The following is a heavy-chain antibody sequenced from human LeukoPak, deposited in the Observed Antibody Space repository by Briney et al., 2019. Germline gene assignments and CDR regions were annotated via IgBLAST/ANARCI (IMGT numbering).Heavy chain of an antibody. CDR2: ISGSGGDT. D-gene: IGHD6-13*01. CDR3: AKGRISGAAGLDY. J-gene: IGHJ4*02. CDR1: GFTFSSYA. Sequence: AGGSLRLSCAASGFTFSSYAMSWVRQAPGKGLEWVSSISGSGGDTYYGDSVKGRFTISRDNSKNTLYLQVNSLRAEDTAVFYCAKGRISGAAGLDYWGQGTLVTVSS. V-gene: IGHV3-23*01.